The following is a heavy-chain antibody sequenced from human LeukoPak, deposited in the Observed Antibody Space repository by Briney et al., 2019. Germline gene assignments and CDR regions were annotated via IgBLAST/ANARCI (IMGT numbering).Heavy chain of an antibody. CDR3: ANYDILTASQVYYFGN. J-gene: IGHJ4*02. D-gene: IGHD3-9*01. CDR1: GDSISSGVDY. Sequence: SETLSLTCTLSGDSISSGVDYWGWIRQPPGKGLEWIGSVYYSGSTYYSPSLKSRVSISVDTSKTQFSLKLSSVTAADTAVYYCANYDILTASQVYYFGNWGQGTLVTVSS. CDR2: VYYSGST. V-gene: IGHV4-39*07.